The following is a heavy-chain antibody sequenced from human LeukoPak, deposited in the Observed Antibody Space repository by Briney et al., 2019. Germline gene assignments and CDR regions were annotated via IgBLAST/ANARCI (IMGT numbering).Heavy chain of an antibody. D-gene: IGHD4-23*01. V-gene: IGHV4-30-2*01. J-gene: IGHJ4*02. CDR3: ARGLRWSRRYFDY. Sequence: SETLSLTCAVSGGSISSGGYSWSWIRQPPGKGLEWIGYIYHSGSTYYNPSLKSRVTISVDTSKNQFSLKLSSVTAADTAVYYCARGLRWSRRYFDYWGQGTLVTVSS. CDR2: IYHSGST. CDR1: GGSISSGGYS.